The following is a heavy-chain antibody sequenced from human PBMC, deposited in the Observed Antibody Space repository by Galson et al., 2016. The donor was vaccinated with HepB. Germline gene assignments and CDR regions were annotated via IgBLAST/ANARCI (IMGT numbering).Heavy chain of an antibody. CDR1: GDSVSSNSAT. CDR2: TYYRSKWYN. J-gene: IGHJ6*02. Sequence: CAISGDSVSSNSATWNWIGQSPSRGLEWLGRTYYRSKWYNDYAVSVKSRVTINPDPSTNQFSLHLNSVTPEDTAVYYCARQYSSSSFYYGMDVWGQGTTVTVSS. V-gene: IGHV6-1*01. CDR3: ARQYSSSSFYYGMDV. D-gene: IGHD6-6*01.